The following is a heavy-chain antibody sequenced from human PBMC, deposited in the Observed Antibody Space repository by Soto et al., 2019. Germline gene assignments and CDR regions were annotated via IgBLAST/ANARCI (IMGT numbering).Heavy chain of an antibody. CDR3: AHCSSTSCRYGMDV. V-gene: IGHV1-2*04. Sequence: ASVKVSCKASGYTFTGYYMHWVRQAPGQGLEWMGWINPNSGGTNYAQKFQGWVTMTRDTSISTAYMELSRLRSDDTAVYYCAHCSSTSCRYGMDVWGQGPTVTVSS. CDR1: GYTFTGYY. J-gene: IGHJ6*02. D-gene: IGHD2-2*01. CDR2: INPNSGGT.